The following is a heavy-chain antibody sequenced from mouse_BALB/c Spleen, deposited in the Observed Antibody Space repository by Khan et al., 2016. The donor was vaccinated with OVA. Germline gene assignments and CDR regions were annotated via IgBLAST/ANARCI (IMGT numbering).Heavy chain of an antibody. CDR3: VRGRSY. V-gene: IGHV3-2*02. J-gene: IGHJ3*01. CDR1: GFSITSDYA. Sequence: EVQLQESGPGLVKPSQSLSLTCTVTGFSITSDYAWNWIRQFPGDVLDWMGYIPYSGSTSYHPSLKSRISITRDTSKNQFFLQLNAVTTEDTATYYCVRGRSYWGQGTLVTVSA. CDR2: IPYSGST.